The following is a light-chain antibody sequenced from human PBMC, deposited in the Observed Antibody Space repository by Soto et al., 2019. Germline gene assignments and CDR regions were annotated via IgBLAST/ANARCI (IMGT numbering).Light chain of an antibody. CDR1: QSVSSGY. V-gene: IGKV3-20*01. J-gene: IGKJ1*01. Sequence: EIVLTQSPSTLSLSPGERATLSCRASQSVSSGYLAWYQQKPSQAPSLLIYATATRATGIPARFGGSGSGREVTLTIIRLEPEDFAVYYCHQYGSSQRTFGQGTKVEIK. CDR2: ATA. CDR3: HQYGSSQRT.